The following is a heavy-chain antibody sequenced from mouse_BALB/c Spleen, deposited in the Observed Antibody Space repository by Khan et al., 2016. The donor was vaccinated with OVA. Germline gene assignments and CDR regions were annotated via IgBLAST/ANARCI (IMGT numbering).Heavy chain of an antibody. CDR2: ISSGGDNT. J-gene: IGHJ1*01. Sequence: EVQLVESGGGLVKPGGSLKLACTASGFAFSNYDMSWVRQTPEKRLEWVAYISSGGDNTYSPDTVKGRFTISRDNAKNTLYLQMSSLKSDDTAIXYCTRRPGYFDVWGAGTTVTVSS. V-gene: IGHV5-12-1*01. CDR1: GFAFSNYD. CDR3: TRRPGYFDV.